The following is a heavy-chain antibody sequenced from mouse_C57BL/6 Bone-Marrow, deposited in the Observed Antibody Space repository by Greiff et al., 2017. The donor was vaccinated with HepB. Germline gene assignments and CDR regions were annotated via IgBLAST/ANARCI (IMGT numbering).Heavy chain of an antibody. CDR2: ISSGGSYT. J-gene: IGHJ2*01. V-gene: IGHV5-6*02. CDR3: ARQGSYYSNYWYFDY. Sequence: DVMLVESGGDLVKPGGSLKLSCAASGFTFSSYGMSWVRQTPDKRLEWVATISSGGSYTYYPDSVKGRFTISRDNAKNTLYLQMSSLKSEDTAMYYCARQGSYYSNYWYFDYWGQGTTLTVSS. CDR1: GFTFSSYG. D-gene: IGHD2-5*01.